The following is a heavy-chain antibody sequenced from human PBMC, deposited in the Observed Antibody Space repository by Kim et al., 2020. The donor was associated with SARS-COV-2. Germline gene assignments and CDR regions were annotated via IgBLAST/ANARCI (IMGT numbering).Heavy chain of an antibody. CDR3: AKDGS. J-gene: IGHJ5*02. CDR2: YDGSNK. D-gene: IGHD5-12*01. V-gene: IGHV3-33*06. Sequence: YDGSNKNYAEAVKGRFNISRDNSKNTLYLQMNSLRAEDTAVYYCAKDGSWGQGTLVTVSS.